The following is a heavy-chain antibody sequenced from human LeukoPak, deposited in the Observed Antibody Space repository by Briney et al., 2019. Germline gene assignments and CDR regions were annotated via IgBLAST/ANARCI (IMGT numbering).Heavy chain of an antibody. V-gene: IGHV3-53*01. D-gene: IGHD2-2*01. Sequence: PGGSLRLSCAASGLNVTYNYMSWVRQAPGKGLEWLSVIYSGGMTYYADSVKGRFIISRDNSKNTLYLQMNRLRAEDTAVYYARRVLPAAFLPSGNYMDVWGKGTTVTVS. CDR3: RRVLPAAFLPSGNYMDV. CDR1: GLNVTYNY. J-gene: IGHJ6*03. CDR2: IYSGGMT.